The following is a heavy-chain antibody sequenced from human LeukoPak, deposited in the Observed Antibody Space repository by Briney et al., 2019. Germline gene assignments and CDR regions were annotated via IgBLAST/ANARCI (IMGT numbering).Heavy chain of an antibody. V-gene: IGHV4-31*03. CDR1: GGSISNDGYY. J-gene: IGHJ5*02. CDR3: ARDLTGDQFCDP. CDR2: IYYSGST. Sequence: PSQTLSLTCNVSGGSISNDGYYWSWIRQHPGKGLEWLGYIYYSGSTYYNPSLKSRVTLSVDTSKSQFSLRLSSVTAADTAVYYCARDLTGDQFCDPWGQGTLVTVSS. D-gene: IGHD7-27*01.